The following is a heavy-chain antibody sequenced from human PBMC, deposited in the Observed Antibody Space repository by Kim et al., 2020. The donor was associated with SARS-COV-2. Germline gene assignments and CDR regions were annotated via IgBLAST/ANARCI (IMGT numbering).Heavy chain of an antibody. J-gene: IGHJ6*03. Sequence: GGSLRLSCTASGFSFRSHAMHWARQAPGKGLEWIGVLANDGSEEFYADSVKGRFSMSRDNSRNVFYLQMRSLRREDSATFFCGRDGAFSARRVYSYMGVWGKGTTVSVSS. V-gene: IGHV3-30-3*01. CDR1: GFSFRSHA. CDR2: LANDGSEE. D-gene: IGHD6-6*01. CDR3: GRDGAFSARRVYSYMGV.